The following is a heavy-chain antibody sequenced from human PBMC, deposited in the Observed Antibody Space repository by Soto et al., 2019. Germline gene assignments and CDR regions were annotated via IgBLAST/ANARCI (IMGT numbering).Heavy chain of an antibody. J-gene: IGHJ4*02. Sequence: QVQLVQSGAEMKKPGSSVKVSCQSSGGTFNTYAMNWVRQAPGQGPEWMGDISPMFGAANYATKLQGRVTITAGECTGTSYMQLSSLTSEDTALYFCAREVQVHTPAFVYWGQGTRVTVSS. V-gene: IGHV1-69*19. CDR2: ISPMFGAA. CDR3: AREVQVHTPAFVY. CDR1: GGTFNTYA. D-gene: IGHD3-10*01.